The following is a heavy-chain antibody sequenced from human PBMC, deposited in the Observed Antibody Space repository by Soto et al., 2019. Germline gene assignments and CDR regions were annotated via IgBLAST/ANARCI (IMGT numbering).Heavy chain of an antibody. CDR2: IKSTTGGGTT. CDR3: TTVQHWDYFAY. CDR1: GFTFTDAW. D-gene: IGHD7-27*01. V-gene: IGHV3-15*01. Sequence: EVQLVESGGGLVKPGGSLRLSCAASGFTFTDAWMNWVRQAPGEGLEWVGRIKSTTGGGTTAYAAPVKGRFTISRDDSNNTRYLQMNSLKTEETAVYYCTTVQHWDYFAYWGQGTLVTVSS. J-gene: IGHJ4*02.